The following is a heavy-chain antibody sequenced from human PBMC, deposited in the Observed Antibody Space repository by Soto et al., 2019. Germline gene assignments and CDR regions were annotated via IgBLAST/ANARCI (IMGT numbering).Heavy chain of an antibody. Sequence: QVQLVESGGGVVQPGRSLRLSCAASGFTFSSYGMHWVRQAPGKGLEWVAVIWYDGSNKYYADSVKGRFTISRDNSKNTLYLQMNSLRAEDTAVYYCARDQTIPNRGAFDIWGQGTMVTVSS. CDR2: IWYDGSNK. J-gene: IGHJ3*02. CDR3: ARDQTIPNRGAFDI. V-gene: IGHV3-33*01. CDR1: GFTFSSYG.